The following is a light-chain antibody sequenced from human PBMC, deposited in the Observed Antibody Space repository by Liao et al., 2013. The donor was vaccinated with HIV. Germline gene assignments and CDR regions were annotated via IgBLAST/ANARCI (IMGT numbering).Light chain of an antibody. CDR3: QAWDSNTAF. V-gene: IGLV3-1*01. CDR2: QDS. CDR1: KLGSKF. J-gene: IGLJ2*01. Sequence: SYELTQPPSVSVSPGQTASITCSGDKLGSKFTYWYQQKPGQSPVLVIYQDSKRPSGIPERFSGSNSGNTATLSITETQPMDEADYYCQAWDSNTAFFGGGTKLTVL.